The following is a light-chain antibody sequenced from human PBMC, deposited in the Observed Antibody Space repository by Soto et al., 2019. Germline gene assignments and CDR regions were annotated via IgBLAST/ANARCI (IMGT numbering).Light chain of an antibody. CDR1: ENIFKY. V-gene: IGKV1-5*01. CDR3: QHYITRSLA. J-gene: IGKJ4*01. Sequence: DIQMIQSPATLSASVGDRITITCRASENIFKYVAWYQQTSGSAPNLLIYAASDLESGVPSRFSGSGSGTEFSLTIDNLQPNDSATYYCQHYITRSLAFGVGTKVDVK. CDR2: AAS.